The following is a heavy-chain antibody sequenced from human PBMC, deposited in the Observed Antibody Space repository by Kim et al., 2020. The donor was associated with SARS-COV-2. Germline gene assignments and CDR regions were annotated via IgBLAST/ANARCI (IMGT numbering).Heavy chain of an antibody. CDR3: VKPAASCSSHDAFDI. CDR2: ISSNGGST. V-gene: IGHV3-64D*09. Sequence: GGSLRLSCSASGFTFSSYAMHWVRQAPGKGLEYVSAISSNGGSTYYADSVKGRFTISRDNSKNTLYLQMSSLRAEDTAVYYCVKPAASCSSHDAFDIWGQGTMVTVSS. D-gene: IGHD2-2*01. J-gene: IGHJ3*02. CDR1: GFTFSSYA.